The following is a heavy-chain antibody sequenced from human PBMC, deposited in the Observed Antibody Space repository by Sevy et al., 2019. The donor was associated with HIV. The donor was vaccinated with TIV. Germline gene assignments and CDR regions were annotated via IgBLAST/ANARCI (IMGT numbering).Heavy chain of an antibody. J-gene: IGHJ3*01. V-gene: IGHV3-33*01. CDR1: GFTFSSYG. Sequence: GGSLRLSCAASGFTFSSYGMHWVRQAPGKGLEWVAVIWNDRSNKHYAHSVKGRFTISRDNSKNTLYLQMNSLRADDTAVYYCASLPNNYYDSSGYSGNDAFDVWGQGTMVTVSS. CDR3: ASLPNNYYDSSGYSGNDAFDV. D-gene: IGHD3-22*01. CDR2: IWNDRSNK.